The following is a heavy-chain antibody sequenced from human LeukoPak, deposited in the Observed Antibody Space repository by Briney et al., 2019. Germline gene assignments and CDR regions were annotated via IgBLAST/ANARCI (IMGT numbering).Heavy chain of an antibody. D-gene: IGHD2-15*01. J-gene: IGHJ6*03. Sequence: PGGSLRLSCTASGFTFNNYAMAWVRQAPGKGLEWVSAISTTGGTTYYADSVRGRFTISRDNSRNTLYLQMNSLRAEDTAIYYCAKNGDRGAYCSGGTCYPYYYYYMDVWGKGTTVTISS. V-gene: IGHV3-23*01. CDR3: AKNGDRGAYCSGGTCYPYYYYYMDV. CDR1: GFTFNNYA. CDR2: ISTTGGTT.